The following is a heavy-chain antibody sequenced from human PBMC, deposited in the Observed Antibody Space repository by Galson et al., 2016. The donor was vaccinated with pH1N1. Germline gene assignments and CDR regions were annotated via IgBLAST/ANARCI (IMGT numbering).Heavy chain of an antibody. J-gene: IGHJ5*02. CDR2: IYWNDDK. CDR3: AHSLYGDYVGWFDP. Sequence: PALVKPTQTLTLTCTFSGFSLSTSGVGVGWIRQPPGKALEWLALIYWNDDKRYSPSLKSSLTITKDTSKNQVVLTMTNMDPVYTATYYCAHSLYGDYVGWFDPWGQGTLVTVSS. D-gene: IGHD4-17*01. V-gene: IGHV2-5*01. CDR1: GFSLSTSGVG.